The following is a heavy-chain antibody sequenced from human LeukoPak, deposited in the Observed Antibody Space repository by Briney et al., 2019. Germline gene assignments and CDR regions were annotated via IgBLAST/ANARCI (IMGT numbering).Heavy chain of an antibody. CDR1: GGSFSGYY. CDR2: INHSGST. J-gene: IGHJ4*02. V-gene: IGHV4-34*01. Sequence: PSETLSLTCAVYGGSFSGYYWSWIRQPPGKGLEWIGEINHSGSTNYNPSLKSRVTISVDTSKNQFSLKLSSVTAADTAVYYCARAPGYCSSTSCYTRRFDYWGQGTLVTVSS. CDR3: ARAPGYCSSTSCYTRRFDY. D-gene: IGHD2-2*02.